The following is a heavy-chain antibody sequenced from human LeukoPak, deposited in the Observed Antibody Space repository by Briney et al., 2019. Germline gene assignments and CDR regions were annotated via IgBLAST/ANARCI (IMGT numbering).Heavy chain of an antibody. CDR2: IYTSGST. D-gene: IGHD6-6*01. V-gene: IGHV4-61*02. CDR1: GGSISSGSYY. J-gene: IGHJ4*02. CDR3: ASINLEYSSSSVDY. Sequence: SETLSLTCTVSGGSISSGSYYWSWIRQPAGKGLEWIGRIYTSGSTNYNPSLKSRVTISVDTSKNQFSLKLSSVTAADTAVYYCASINLEYSSSSVDYWGQGTLVTVSS.